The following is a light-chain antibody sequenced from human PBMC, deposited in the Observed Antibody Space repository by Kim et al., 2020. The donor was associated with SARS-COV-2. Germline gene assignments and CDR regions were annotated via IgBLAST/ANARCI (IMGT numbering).Light chain of an antibody. J-gene: IGLJ3*02. V-gene: IGLV1-47*01. CDR3: AAWDDSLSGGV. CDR2: RNN. Sequence: GQRVTISCSGSSSNIGSNYVSWYQQLPGTAPKLLIYRNNQRPSGVPDRFSGSKSGTSASLAISGLRSEDEADYYCAAWDDSLSGGVFGGGTQLTVL. CDR1: SSNIGSNY.